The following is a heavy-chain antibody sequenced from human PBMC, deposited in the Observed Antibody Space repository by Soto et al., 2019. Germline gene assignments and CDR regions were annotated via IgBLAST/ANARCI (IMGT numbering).Heavy chain of an antibody. D-gene: IGHD3-3*01. J-gene: IGHJ6*02. V-gene: IGHV3-15*07. Sequence: PGGALRLSCAASGFTFSSYAMHWFRQAPGKGLEWVGRIKSKTDGGTTDYAAPVKGRFTISRDDSKNTLYLQMNSLKTEDTAVYYCTTLSITIFGVVLMDVWGQGTTVTVS. CDR3: TTLSITIFGVVLMDV. CDR2: IKSKTDGGTT. CDR1: GFTFSSYA.